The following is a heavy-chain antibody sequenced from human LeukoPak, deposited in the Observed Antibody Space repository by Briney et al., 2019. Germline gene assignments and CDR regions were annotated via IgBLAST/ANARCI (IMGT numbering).Heavy chain of an antibody. CDR1: GFTCSIYW. CDR2: MKFGGREK. CDR3: ARDIEAAGLFLDY. J-gene: IGHJ4*02. V-gene: IGHV3-7*01. Sequence: SGGSLRLSCAASGFTCSIYWMSWVRRAPGKGLEWVSNMKFGGREKYYGDSVKGRFTISRDNAKNSLYLQMNSLRAEDTAVYYCARDIEAAGLFLDYWGRGTLVPVSS. D-gene: IGHD6-13*01.